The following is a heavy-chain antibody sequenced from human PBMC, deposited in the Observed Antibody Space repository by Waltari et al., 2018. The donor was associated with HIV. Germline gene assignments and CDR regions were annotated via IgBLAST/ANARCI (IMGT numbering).Heavy chain of an antibody. CDR2: IFYTAGS. Sequence: VQLQESGPGLVKPSQTLSLSCSVSGGSVSTGYYSWTWVRQSPGKGLEWIGHIFYTAGSYYNPSLNNRVSTSLDKANNRVSLRLTSVTAADTAVYYCSRGGRTAAAYFGMDVWGPGTTVIVAS. CDR3: SRGGRTAAAYFGMDV. CDR1: GGSVSTGYYS. J-gene: IGHJ6*02. D-gene: IGHD6-25*01. V-gene: IGHV4-30-4*08.